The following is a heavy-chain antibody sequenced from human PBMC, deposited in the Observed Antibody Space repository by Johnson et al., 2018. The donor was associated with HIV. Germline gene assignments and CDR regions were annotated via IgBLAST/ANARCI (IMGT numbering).Heavy chain of an antibody. D-gene: IGHD1-26*01. V-gene: IGHV3-66*01. CDR3: ARVPPWALGATGWLDAFDI. CDR2: IYSGGST. CDR1: GFTVNGNY. Sequence: VQLVESGGGLVQPGGSLRLSYAASGFTVNGNYMSWVRQAPGKGLEWVSIIYSGGSTFYADSVQCRFTISRDTSKNTLYLQMNRLRAEDPAVYYCARVPPWALGATGWLDAFDIWGQGTMVTVSS. J-gene: IGHJ3*02.